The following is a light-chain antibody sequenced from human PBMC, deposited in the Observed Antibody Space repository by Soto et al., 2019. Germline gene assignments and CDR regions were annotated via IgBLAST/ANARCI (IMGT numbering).Light chain of an antibody. CDR1: QSVTNDY. Sequence: EIVLTQSPGTLSLSPGERATLSCRARQSVTNDYLAWYQQKPGQAPRLLIFDASSRATGIPDRFSGSGSGTDFTLTISRLEPEDFAVYYCQQYGTPLLYTLGQGTKLEIK. CDR2: DAS. V-gene: IGKV3-20*01. CDR3: QQYGTPLLYT. J-gene: IGKJ2*01.